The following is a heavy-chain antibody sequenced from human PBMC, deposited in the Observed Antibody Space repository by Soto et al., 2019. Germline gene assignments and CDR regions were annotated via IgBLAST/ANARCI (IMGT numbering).Heavy chain of an antibody. CDR1: GFTFSSYA. CDR3: ARDPAVAGELVFDY. V-gene: IGHV3-30-3*01. Sequence: GGSLRLSCAASGFTFSSYAMHWVRQAPGKGLEWVAVISYDGSNKYYADSVKGRFTISRDNSKNTLYLQMNSLRAEDTAVYYCARDPAVAGELVFDYWGQGTLVTVSS. J-gene: IGHJ4*02. D-gene: IGHD6-19*01. CDR2: ISYDGSNK.